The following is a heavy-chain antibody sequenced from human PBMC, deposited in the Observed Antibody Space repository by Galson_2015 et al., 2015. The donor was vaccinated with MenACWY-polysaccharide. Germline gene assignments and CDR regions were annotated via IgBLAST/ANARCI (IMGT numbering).Heavy chain of an antibody. CDR2: INADGSAT. V-gene: IGHV3-74*01. CDR1: GFSFSTYW. CDR3: TKAGAKYCSGSSCYFNWFDP. Sequence: SLRLSCAVSGFSFSTYWMHWVRHAPGKGLVWVSRINADGSATGYADSVRGRFTISRDNAKNTLYLEMNSLRAEDTAVYYCTKAGAKYCSGSSCYFNWFDPWGQGTLVTVSS. J-gene: IGHJ5*02. D-gene: IGHD2-15*01.